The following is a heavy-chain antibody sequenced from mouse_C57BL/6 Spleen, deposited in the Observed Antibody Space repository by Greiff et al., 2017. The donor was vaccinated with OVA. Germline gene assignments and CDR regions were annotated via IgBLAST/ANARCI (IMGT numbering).Heavy chain of an antibody. J-gene: IGHJ2*01. D-gene: IGHD2-3*01. CDR1: GYTFTSYW. V-gene: IGHV1-55*01. Sequence: QVQLQQPGAELVKPGASVKMSRKASGYTFTSYWITWVKQRPGQGLEWIGDIYPGSGSTNYNEKFKSKATLTVDTSSSTAYMQLSSLTSEDSAVYYCARRDDGYYVDDYWGQGTTLTVSS. CDR3: ARRDDGYYVDDY. CDR2: IYPGSGST.